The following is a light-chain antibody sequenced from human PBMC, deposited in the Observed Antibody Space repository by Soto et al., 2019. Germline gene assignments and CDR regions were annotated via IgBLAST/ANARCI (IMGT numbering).Light chain of an antibody. CDR3: QKYDGAPWT. V-gene: IGKV1-27*01. CDR2: TAS. CDR1: QDISIY. Sequence: DIQMTQSPSSLSASVGDRVTITCRASQDISIYLAWYQQKPGKAPKLLIFTASTLQSGVPSRFSGTGSGTHFTLTSTSLQPEDVATYYCQKYDGAPWTFGQGTKVEIK. J-gene: IGKJ1*01.